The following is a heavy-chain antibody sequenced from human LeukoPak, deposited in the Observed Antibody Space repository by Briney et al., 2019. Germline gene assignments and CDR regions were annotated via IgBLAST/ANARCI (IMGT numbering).Heavy chain of an antibody. D-gene: IGHD3-3*01. Sequence: GRSLRLSCAASGFTFDDYAMHRVRQAPGKGLEWVSGISWNSGSIGYADSVKGRFTISRDNAKNSLYLQMNSLRAEDTAVYYCARASTDFWSGWNAFDIWGQGTMVTVSS. V-gene: IGHV3-9*01. CDR1: GFTFDDYA. CDR3: ARASTDFWSGWNAFDI. CDR2: ISWNSGSI. J-gene: IGHJ3*02.